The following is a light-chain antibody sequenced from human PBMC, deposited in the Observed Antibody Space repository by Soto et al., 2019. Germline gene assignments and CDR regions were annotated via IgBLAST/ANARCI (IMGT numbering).Light chain of an antibody. V-gene: IGKV3-11*01. CDR3: QQRSTWPT. CDR2: DAS. J-gene: IGKJ5*01. Sequence: VFTQSPATLSLSPGKRATLSCRASESVDFHLAWYQQKPGQAPRLLIYDASVRATGTPARFSGSGSGTAFTLTISSLEPEDFALYYCQQRSTWPTFGQGTRLEI. CDR1: ESVDFH.